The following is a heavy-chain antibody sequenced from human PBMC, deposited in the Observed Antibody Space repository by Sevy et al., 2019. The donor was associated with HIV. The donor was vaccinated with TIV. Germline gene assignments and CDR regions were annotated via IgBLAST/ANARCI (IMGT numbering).Heavy chain of an antibody. CDR1: GFTFSSYS. J-gene: IGHJ4*02. CDR2: ISSSSSYI. Sequence: GGSLRLSCAASGFTFSSYSMNWVRQAPGKGLEWVSSISSSSSYIYYADSVKGRFTISRDNAKNSLYLQMNSLRAEDTAVYYCAREAKLGAPLGYWGQGTLVTVSS. D-gene: IGHD3-16*01. V-gene: IGHV3-21*04. CDR3: AREAKLGAPLGY.